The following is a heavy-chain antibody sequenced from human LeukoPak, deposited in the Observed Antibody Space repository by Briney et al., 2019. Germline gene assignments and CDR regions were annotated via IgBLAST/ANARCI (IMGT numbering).Heavy chain of an antibody. CDR3: ARLSADSSSSRGFDY. D-gene: IGHD2-2*01. V-gene: IGHV4-4*07. CDR1: GASITSYY. Sequence: SETLSLTCTVSGASITSYYWTWFRKPAGKGLDCLGRIYTSGSTNYSPSLKSRVTMSVDTSKNQFSLKLSSVTAADTAVYYCARLSADSSSSRGFDYWGQGTLVTVSS. J-gene: IGHJ4*02. CDR2: IYTSGST.